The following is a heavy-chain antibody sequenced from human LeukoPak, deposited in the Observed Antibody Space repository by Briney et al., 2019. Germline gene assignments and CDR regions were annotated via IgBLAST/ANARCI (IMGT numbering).Heavy chain of an antibody. Sequence: PGRSLRLSCAASGFTFSSYAMHWVRQAPGKGLEWVAVISYDGSNKYYADSVKGRFTISRDNSKNTLYLQMNSLRAEDTAVYYCARGGVVVVAATPDWFDPWGQGTLVTVSS. CDR1: GFTFSSYA. CDR2: ISYDGSNK. J-gene: IGHJ5*02. CDR3: ARGGVVVVAATPDWFDP. V-gene: IGHV3-30-3*01. D-gene: IGHD2-15*01.